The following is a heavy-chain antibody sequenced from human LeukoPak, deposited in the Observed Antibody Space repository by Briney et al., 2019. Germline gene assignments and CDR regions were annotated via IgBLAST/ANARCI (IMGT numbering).Heavy chain of an antibody. D-gene: IGHD3-22*01. CDR1: GGTFSSYA. J-gene: IGHJ5*02. CDR2: IIPIFGTA. V-gene: IGHV1-69*05. CDR3: ARSYYYDSSGYPWFDP. Sequence: SVKVSCKASGGTFSSYAISWVRQAPGQGLEWMGRIIPIFGTANYAQKFQGRVTITTDESTSTAYMELSSLRSEDTAVYYCARSYYYDSSGYPWFDPWGQGTLVTVSS.